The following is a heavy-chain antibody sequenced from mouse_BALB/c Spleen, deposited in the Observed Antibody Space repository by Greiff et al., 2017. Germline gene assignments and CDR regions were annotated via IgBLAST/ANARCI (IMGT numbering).Heavy chain of an antibody. CDR3: ARSLGLFDD. J-gene: IGHJ2*01. V-gene: IGHV5-17*02. Sequence: EVKLVESGGGLVQPGGSRKLSCAASGFTFSSFGMHWVRQAPEKGLEWVAYISSGSSTIYYADTVKGRFTISRDNPKNTLFLQMTSLRSEDTAMYYCARSLGLFDDWGQGTTLTVSS. CDR1: GFTFSSFG. D-gene: IGHD4-1*01. CDR2: ISSGSSTI.